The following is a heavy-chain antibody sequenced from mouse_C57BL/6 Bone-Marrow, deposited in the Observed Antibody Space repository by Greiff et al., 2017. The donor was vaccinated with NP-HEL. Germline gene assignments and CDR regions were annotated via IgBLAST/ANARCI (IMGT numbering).Heavy chain of an antibody. CDR2: ISDGGSYT. D-gene: IGHD2-4*01. Sequence: EVQLVESGGGLVKPGGSLKLSCAASGFTFSSYAMSWVRQTPEKRLEWVATISDGGSYTYYPDNVKGRFTISRDNAKNNRYLKRSHLKSEDTAMYYCARDDYDGEAGDYWGQGTTLTVSS. CDR3: ARDDYDGEAGDY. V-gene: IGHV5-4*01. CDR1: GFTFSSYA. J-gene: IGHJ2*01.